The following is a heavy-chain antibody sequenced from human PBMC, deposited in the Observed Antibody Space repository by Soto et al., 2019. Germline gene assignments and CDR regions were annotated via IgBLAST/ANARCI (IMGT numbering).Heavy chain of an antibody. Sequence: SETLSLTCTVSCASNSGFYWSWIRKSAGKGLEWIGRIYATGTTDYNPSLKSRVMMSVDTSKKQFSLKLRSVTAADTAVYYCVRDGTKTLRDWFDPWGQGISVNVSS. V-gene: IGHV4-4*07. CDR1: CASNSGFY. J-gene: IGHJ5*02. D-gene: IGHD1-1*01. CDR3: VRDGTKTLRDWFDP. CDR2: IYATGTT.